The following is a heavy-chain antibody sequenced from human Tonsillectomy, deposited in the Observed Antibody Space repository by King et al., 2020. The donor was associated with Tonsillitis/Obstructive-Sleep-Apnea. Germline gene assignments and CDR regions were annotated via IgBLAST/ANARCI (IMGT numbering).Heavy chain of an antibody. D-gene: IGHD2-15*01. V-gene: IGHV4-34*01. CDR1: GGSFSGYY. CDR2: INHSGST. Sequence: VQLQQWGAGLLKPSETLSLTCAVYGGSFSGYYWSWIRQPPGKGLEWIGEINHSGSTNYNPSLKSRVTISVDTSKNQFSLKLSSVTVADTAVYYCASRVEVGNCSGGSCYWGQGTLDTVSS. CDR3: ASRVEVGNCSGGSCY. J-gene: IGHJ4*02.